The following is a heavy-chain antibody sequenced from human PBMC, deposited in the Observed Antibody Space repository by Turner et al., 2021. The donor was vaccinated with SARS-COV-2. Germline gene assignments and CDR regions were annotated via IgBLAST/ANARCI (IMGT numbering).Heavy chain of an antibody. Sequence: QVQLVQSGAEVKKPGASVKVSCKVSGYTLTELSMHWVRQAPGKGLEWMGGFDPEDGETIYAQKFQGRVTMTEDTSTDTAYMELSSLRSEDTAVYYCATGVAVAGIPSKYYYYYGMDVWGQGTTVTVSS. J-gene: IGHJ6*02. D-gene: IGHD6-19*01. CDR3: ATGVAVAGIPSKYYYYYGMDV. CDR2: FDPEDGET. CDR1: GYTLTELS. V-gene: IGHV1-24*01.